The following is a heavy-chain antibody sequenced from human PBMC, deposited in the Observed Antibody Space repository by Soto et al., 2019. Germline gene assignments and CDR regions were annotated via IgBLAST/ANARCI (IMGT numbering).Heavy chain of an antibody. CDR2: IYYSGST. CDR3: ARDRYSGYYYYGMDV. Sequence: SETLSLTCTVSGGSISSYYWSWIRQPPGKGLEWIGYIYYSGSTNYNPSLKSRVSISVDTSKNQFSLKLSSVTAADTAVYYCARDRYSGYYYYGMDVWGQGTTVTVSS. CDR1: GGSISSYY. D-gene: IGHD2-15*01. J-gene: IGHJ6*02. V-gene: IGHV4-59*01.